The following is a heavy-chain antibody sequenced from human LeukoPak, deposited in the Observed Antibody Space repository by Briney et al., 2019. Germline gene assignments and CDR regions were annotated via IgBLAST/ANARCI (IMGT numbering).Heavy chain of an antibody. CDR2: IFHSGTT. V-gene: IGHV4-59*07. CDR1: GDSISSDY. Sequence: SDSLSLTCNLSGDSISSDYWSWIRQTPGKGLEWIGFIFHSGTTDYNPSLHSRATISIDTSRKSFSLKLLSVTAADTAVYYCARTRPQDYGTSYMDVWGTGATVTVSS. J-gene: IGHJ6*03. D-gene: IGHD4-17*01. CDR3: ARTRPQDYGTSYMDV.